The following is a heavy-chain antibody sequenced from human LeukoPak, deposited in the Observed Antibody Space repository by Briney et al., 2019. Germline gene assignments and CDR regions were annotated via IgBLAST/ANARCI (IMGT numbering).Heavy chain of an antibody. D-gene: IGHD6-19*01. V-gene: IGHV3-53*01. Sequence: GGSLRLSCAASGFTVSSNYMSWVRQAPGKGLEWVSVIYSGGSTYYADSVKGRFTISRDNSKNTLYLQMNSLRAEDTAVYYCASSAFSSSGWYGDYWGQGTLVIVSS. J-gene: IGHJ4*02. CDR1: GFTVSSNY. CDR3: ASSAFSSSGWYGDY. CDR2: IYSGGST.